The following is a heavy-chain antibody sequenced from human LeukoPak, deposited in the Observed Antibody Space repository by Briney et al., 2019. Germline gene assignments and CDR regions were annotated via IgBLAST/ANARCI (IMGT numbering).Heavy chain of an antibody. V-gene: IGHV3-48*03. J-gene: IGHJ6*03. D-gene: IGHD5-18*01. CDR1: GFSFSSYE. Sequence: PGGSLRLSCAASGFSFSSYEMNWVRQAPGKGLEWVSYISSSGRTIYYADSVKGRFTISRDNAKNSLYLQMNSLRAEDTAVYYCARSVDTAMAYYYYYMDVWGKGTTVTVSS. CDR2: ISSSGRTI. CDR3: ARSVDTAMAYYYYYMDV.